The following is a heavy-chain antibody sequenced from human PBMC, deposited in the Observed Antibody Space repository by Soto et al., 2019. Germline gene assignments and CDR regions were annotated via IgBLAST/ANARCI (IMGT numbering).Heavy chain of an antibody. Sequence: QVQLVESGGGVAQPGRSLRLFCAASGFTLSSYSLHWVRQSPGKGLEWVAAISSDGTEKHYADSVSGLFTISRDKTKNTLLLQFNTITTEATAWYYSARMFGFSQGPANRGMDVWGQGTTVTVSS. CDR2: ISSDGTEK. CDR1: GFTLSSYS. CDR3: ARMFGFSQGPANRGMDV. J-gene: IGHJ6*02. V-gene: IGHV3-30*04. D-gene: IGHD5-18*01.